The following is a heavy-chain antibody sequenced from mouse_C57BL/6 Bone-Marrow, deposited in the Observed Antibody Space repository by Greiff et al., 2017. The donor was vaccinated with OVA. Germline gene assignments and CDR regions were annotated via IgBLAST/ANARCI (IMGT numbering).Heavy chain of an antibody. V-gene: IGHV1-15*01. CDR2: IDPETGGT. CDR3: TKPDYYGSRHWYVDV. D-gene: IGHD1-1*01. J-gene: IGHJ1*03. CDR1: GYTFTDYE. Sequence: VQLQQSGAELVRPGASVTLSCKASGYTFTDYEMHWVKQTPVHGLEWIGAIDPETGGTAYNQKFKGKAILTADKSSSTAYMELRSLTSEDSAVYYCTKPDYYGSRHWYVDVWGTGTTVTVSS.